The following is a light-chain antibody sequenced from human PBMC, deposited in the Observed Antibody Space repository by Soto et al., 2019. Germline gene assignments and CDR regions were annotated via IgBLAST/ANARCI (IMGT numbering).Light chain of an antibody. J-gene: IGKJ1*01. CDR2: KTS. V-gene: IGKV1-5*03. Sequence: DIQMTQSRSTLSASVEDRVTITCRASQSLDSWLAWYQQKPGKPPKLLIYKTSILEFGVPSRFSGSGSGTLFTLTISSLQPDDFATYYCQQYHSFSTFGQGTKVEIK. CDR3: QQYHSFST. CDR1: QSLDSW.